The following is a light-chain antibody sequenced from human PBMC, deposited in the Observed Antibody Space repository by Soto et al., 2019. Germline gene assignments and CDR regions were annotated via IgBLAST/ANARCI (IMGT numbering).Light chain of an antibody. Sequence: EMVMTQSPATLSGSPGERATLSCRASQNLSRNLAWYQQQPGQAPRLLIFGASTRATGIRARFSGSWSGPDFPITISSPQYEHFAVYYCQQYDTWPHTFGQGTKLEIK. CDR2: GAS. CDR1: QNLSRN. CDR3: QQYDTWPHT. J-gene: IGKJ2*01. V-gene: IGKV3-15*01.